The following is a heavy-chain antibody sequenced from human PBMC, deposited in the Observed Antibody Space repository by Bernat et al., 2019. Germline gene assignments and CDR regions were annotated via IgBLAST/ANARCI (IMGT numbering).Heavy chain of an antibody. V-gene: IGHV3-11*01. CDR2: ISNSGSNI. J-gene: IGHJ3*02. D-gene: IGHD4-17*01. CDR1: GFTFSDYY. Sequence: QVQLVESGGGLVKPGGSLRLSCAASGFTFSDYYMGWVRQAPGKGLEWVSYISNSGSNIYYADSVRGRFTISRDNAENSLSLQMNRLRAEDTAVYYCARAQFIDYGDMIVLPTEGALDIWGQGTMVTVSS. CDR3: ARAQFIDYGDMIVLPTEGALDI.